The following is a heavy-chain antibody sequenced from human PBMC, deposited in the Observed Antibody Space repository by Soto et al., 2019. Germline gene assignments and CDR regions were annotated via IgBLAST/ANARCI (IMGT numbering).Heavy chain of an antibody. Sequence: QLQLQESGPGLVKPSETLSLTCTGSGGSISSNDYYWDWIRQSPGKGLEWIGSIYYGGSTYYNPSLKSRVSMSVDTSRNQFSLTLNSVTATDTAIYFCARHRGGASSQRYLEYWGQGTLVNVSS. CDR2: IYYGGST. J-gene: IGHJ4*02. CDR1: GGSISSNDYY. V-gene: IGHV4-39*01. D-gene: IGHD1-26*01. CDR3: ARHRGGASSQRYLEY.